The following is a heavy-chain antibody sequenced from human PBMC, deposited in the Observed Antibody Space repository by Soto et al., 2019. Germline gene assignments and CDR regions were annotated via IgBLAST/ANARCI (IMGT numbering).Heavy chain of an antibody. J-gene: IGHJ4*02. CDR2: SSAYNGHT. V-gene: IGHV1-18*01. Sequence: QVQLVQSGVEVKKPGASVKVSCKAMGYIFTNYGLSWVRQAPGEGPEWLGWSSAYNGHTKYAPKVQDRVTLTTDTSATTAYLELRSLRSDDAAVYYCVRGDGGYFDQWGQGTLVLVSS. CDR1: GYIFTNYG. CDR3: VRGDGGYFDQ. D-gene: IGHD3-16*01.